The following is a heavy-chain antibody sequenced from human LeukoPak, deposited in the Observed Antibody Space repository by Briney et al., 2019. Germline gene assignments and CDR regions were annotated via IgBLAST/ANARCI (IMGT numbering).Heavy chain of an antibody. V-gene: IGHV3-48*04. D-gene: IGHD3-16*01. CDR3: ARAMSTFGGVRNYFDS. J-gene: IGHJ4*02. CDR1: GFILSSYS. CDR2: ISSSSSTI. Sequence: GGSLRLSCAASGFILSSYSMNWVRQAPGKGLEWISYISSSSSTIYYADSVNGRFRISRDNAKSSLDLEMNSLRAEDTAVYYCARAMSTFGGVRNYFDSWGQGTLVTVSS.